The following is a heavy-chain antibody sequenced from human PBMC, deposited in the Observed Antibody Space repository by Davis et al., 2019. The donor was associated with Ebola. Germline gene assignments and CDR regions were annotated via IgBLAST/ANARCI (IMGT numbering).Heavy chain of an antibody. J-gene: IGHJ4*02. CDR1: GGSFSGYY. CDR3: ARGNFFDY. V-gene: IGHV4-34*01. CDR2: INHSGST. Sequence: PSETLSLTCAVYGGSFSGYYWSWIRQPPGKGLEWIGEINHSGSTNYNPSLKRRVTISVDTSKNQFSLKLRSVTAADTAVYYCARGNFFDYWGQGTLVTVSS. D-gene: IGHD2/OR15-2a*01.